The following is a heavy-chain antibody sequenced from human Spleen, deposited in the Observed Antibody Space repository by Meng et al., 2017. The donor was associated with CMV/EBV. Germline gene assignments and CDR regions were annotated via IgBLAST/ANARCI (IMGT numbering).Heavy chain of an antibody. V-gene: IGHV1-2*02. D-gene: IGHD3-3*01. CDR2: INPDSGDT. Sequence: SVKVSCKASGYTFSAYYIHWVRQAPGQGLEWMGWINPDSGDTSFAQKFQGRVTMTRDTSISTAYMELSRLRSDDTAVYYCARDGIRGVIFGVAMVTYGMDVWGQGTTVTVSS. CDR3: ARDGIRGVIFGVAMVTYGMDV. J-gene: IGHJ6*02. CDR1: GYTFSAYY.